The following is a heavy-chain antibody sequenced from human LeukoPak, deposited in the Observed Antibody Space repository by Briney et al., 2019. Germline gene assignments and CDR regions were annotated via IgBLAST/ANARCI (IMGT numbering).Heavy chain of an antibody. CDR1: GFTFSSYA. J-gene: IGHJ4*02. CDR2: ISGSGAST. CDR3: AKAELRGYSYGFDY. V-gene: IGHV3-23*01. Sequence: PGGSLRLSCAASGFTFSSYAMSWVRQAPGKGLEWVSAISGSGASTYYADSVKGRLTISRDNSKNTLYLQMNSLRAEDTAVYYCAKAELRGYSYGFDYWGQGTLVTVSS. D-gene: IGHD5-18*01.